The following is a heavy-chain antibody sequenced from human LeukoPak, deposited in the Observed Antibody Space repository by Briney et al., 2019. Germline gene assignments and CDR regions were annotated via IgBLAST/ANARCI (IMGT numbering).Heavy chain of an antibody. CDR3: ARHDGVARPFDY. J-gene: IGHJ4*02. D-gene: IGHD6-6*01. CDR2: IYYSGST. Sequence: SGTLSLTCTVSGGSISSYYWRGIWQPPGRGLEWIGYIYYSGSTTYNPSFKSRVTISVDTSTNQFSLKLSSVTAADTAVYYCARHDGVARPFDYWGQGTLVTVSS. V-gene: IGHV4-59*08. CDR1: GGSISSYY.